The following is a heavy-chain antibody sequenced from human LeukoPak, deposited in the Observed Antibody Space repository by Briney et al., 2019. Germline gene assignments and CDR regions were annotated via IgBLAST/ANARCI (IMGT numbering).Heavy chain of an antibody. J-gene: IGHJ4*02. CDR3: ARVIVRGATSG. Sequence: PGGSLRLSCAASEFTFSSYSMNRVRQAPGKGLEWVSSISSSSNYIYLADSVKGRFTISRDNAKSSLYLQMNSLRAEDTAVYYCARVIVRGATSGWGQGTLVTVSS. D-gene: IGHD1-26*01. CDR1: EFTFSSYS. V-gene: IGHV3-21*01. CDR2: ISSSSNYI.